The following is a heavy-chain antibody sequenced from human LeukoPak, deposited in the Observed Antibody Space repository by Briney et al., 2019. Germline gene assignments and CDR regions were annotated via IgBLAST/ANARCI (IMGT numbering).Heavy chain of an antibody. CDR1: GLTFSRYW. CDR2: INQDGSET. V-gene: IGHV3-7*04. J-gene: IGHJ4*02. Sequence: GGSLRLSCEASGLTFSRYWMNWVRQAPGKGLEWVAIINQDGSETFSLDSVKGRFTISRDNAKNSVYLQLNSLRAEDTAVYYCVGGSGRLPDYWGQGTLVTVSS. CDR3: VGGSGRLPDY. D-gene: IGHD5-18*01.